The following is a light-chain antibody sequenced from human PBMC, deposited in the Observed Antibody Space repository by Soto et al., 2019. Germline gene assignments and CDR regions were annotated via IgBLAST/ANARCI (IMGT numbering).Light chain of an antibody. CDR1: SGSIANNY. V-gene: IGLV6-57*04. J-gene: IGLJ2*01. CDR2: ENK. Sequence: NFMLTQTHSVSESPGKTVTISCTRRSGSIANNYVQWYQQRPGSAPTTVIYENKLRPSGGPGRFSGSTDASSNSASLTISVLQTEDEADYYCQSYDADFVIFGGGTKVTVL. CDR3: QSYDADFVI.